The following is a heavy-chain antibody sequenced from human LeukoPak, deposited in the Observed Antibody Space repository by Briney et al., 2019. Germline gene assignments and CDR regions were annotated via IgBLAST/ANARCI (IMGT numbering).Heavy chain of an antibody. CDR1: GFPFTQHG. Sequence: SGGSLRLSCAASGFPFTQHGFHRVRQAPGKGLEWAALIGVDGSMKYYGDSVKGRFTISRDNSRNTLYLQMDSLRAEDTAVYYCVVVLVPAAVWHFDLWGRGTLVTVSS. CDR2: IGVDGSMK. V-gene: IGHV3-30*02. CDR3: VVVLVPAAVWHFDL. J-gene: IGHJ2*01. D-gene: IGHD2-2*01.